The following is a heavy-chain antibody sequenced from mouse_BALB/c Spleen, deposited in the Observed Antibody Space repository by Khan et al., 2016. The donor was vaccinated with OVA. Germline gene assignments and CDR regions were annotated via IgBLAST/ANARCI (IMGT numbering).Heavy chain of an antibody. Sequence: EVELVESGGDLVKPGGSLKLSCAASGFTFSTYGMSWVRQTPDKRLEWVATISSGGSYTYYPDNVKGRFTISRDNAKNTLYLQMISLKSEDTAMYYCARLAYYYDSEGFAYWGQGTLVTVSA. V-gene: IGHV5-6*01. J-gene: IGHJ3*01. CDR1: GFTFSTYG. CDR2: ISSGGSYT. D-gene: IGHD1-1*01. CDR3: ARLAYYYDSEGFAY.